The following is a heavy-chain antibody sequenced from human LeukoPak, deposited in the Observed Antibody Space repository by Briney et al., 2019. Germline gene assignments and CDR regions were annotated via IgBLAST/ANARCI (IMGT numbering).Heavy chain of an antibody. CDR3: AISDSGIRELRYFDWLGKPLDY. CDR1: GYTFTSYG. D-gene: IGHD3-9*01. Sequence: EASVKVSCKASGYTFTSYGISWVRQAPGQRLEWMGWISAYNGNTNYAQKLQGRVTMTTDTSTSTAYMELRSLRSDDTAVYYCAISDSGIRELRYFDWLGKPLDYWGQGTLVTVSS. CDR2: ISAYNGNT. J-gene: IGHJ4*02. V-gene: IGHV1-18*01.